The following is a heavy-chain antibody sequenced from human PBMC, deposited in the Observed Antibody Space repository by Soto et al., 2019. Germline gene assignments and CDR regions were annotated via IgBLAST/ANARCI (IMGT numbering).Heavy chain of an antibody. D-gene: IGHD2-2*02. CDR1: GYTFTGYA. J-gene: IGHJ4*02. Sequence: ASVKVSCKASGYTFTGYAMHWVRQAPGQRPEWMGWINPGNGDTKYSEKLQGRVTFTRDTSATTIYMELSSLRSEDRALYYRASTSDIPGHHDPYYSDYRGQGTPVTVSS. CDR2: INPGNGDT. CDR3: ASTSDIPGHHDPYYSDY. V-gene: IGHV1-3*01.